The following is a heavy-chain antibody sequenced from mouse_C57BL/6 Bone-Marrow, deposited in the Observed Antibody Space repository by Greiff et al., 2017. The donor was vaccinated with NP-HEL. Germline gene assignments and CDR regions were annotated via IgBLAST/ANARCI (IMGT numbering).Heavy chain of an antibody. Sequence: EVQLQQSGAELVRPGASVKSSCTASGFNIKDDYMHWVKQRPEQGLEWIGWIDPENGDTEYASKFQGKATITADTSSNTAYLQLSSLTSEDTAVYYCTTATGNYFDYWGQGTTLTVSS. D-gene: IGHD1-1*01. V-gene: IGHV14-4*01. CDR1: GFNIKDDY. J-gene: IGHJ2*01. CDR3: TTATGNYFDY. CDR2: IDPENGDT.